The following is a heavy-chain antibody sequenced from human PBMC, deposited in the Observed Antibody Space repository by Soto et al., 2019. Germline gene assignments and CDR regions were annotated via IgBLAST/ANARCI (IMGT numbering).Heavy chain of an antibody. J-gene: IGHJ4*02. V-gene: IGHV3-23*01. CDR2: ITATTGVT. D-gene: IGHD5-12*01. Sequence: EVQLLESGGNLVQPGGSLRLSCSASGLTFSNYAMSWVRQAPGKGLEWVSGITATTGVTYYVDSVKGRFIISRDNSKNTLYLQMNSLRAEDTALYYCAKGLNIGLAWHRAFDYWGQGTLVTVSS. CDR1: GLTFSNYA. CDR3: AKGLNIGLAWHRAFDY.